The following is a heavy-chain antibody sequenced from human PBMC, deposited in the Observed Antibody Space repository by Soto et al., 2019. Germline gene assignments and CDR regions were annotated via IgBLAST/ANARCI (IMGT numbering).Heavy chain of an antibody. CDR2: IYPGDSDT. Sequence: GESLKISCKGSGYSFTSYWIGWVRQMPGKGLEWMGIIYPGDSDTRYSPSFQGQVTISADKSISTAYLQWSSLKASDTAMYYCARQGIGTLYYYDSSGVDYWGQGTLVTVSS. J-gene: IGHJ4*02. CDR3: ARQGIGTLYYYDSSGVDY. V-gene: IGHV5-51*01. D-gene: IGHD3-22*01. CDR1: GYSFTSYW.